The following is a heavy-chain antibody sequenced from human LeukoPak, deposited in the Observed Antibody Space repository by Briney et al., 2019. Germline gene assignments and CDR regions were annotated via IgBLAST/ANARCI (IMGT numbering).Heavy chain of an antibody. D-gene: IGHD4-11*01. CDR1: GFSFSSFS. CDR2: ICGSGAPT. CDR3: AKGHSDWFDP. Sequence: GGSLRLSCAASGFSFSSFSMSWVRRAPGKGLEWVSAICGSGAPTYYADSVKGRFTISRDNSKNTLFLQVNSLRAEDTAVYYCAKGHSDWFDPWGQGTLVTVSS. V-gene: IGHV3-23*01. J-gene: IGHJ5*02.